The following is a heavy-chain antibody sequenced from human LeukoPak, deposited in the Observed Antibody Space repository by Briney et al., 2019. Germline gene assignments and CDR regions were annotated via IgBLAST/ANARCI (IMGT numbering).Heavy chain of an antibody. CDR2: INPSGGST. CDR3: ARDGEALGDVVWYFDY. Sequence: ASVKVSCKASGYTFTSYYMHWVRQAPGQGLEWMGIINPSGGSTSYAQKFQGRVTMTRDMSTSTVYMELSSLRSEDTAVYYCARDGEALGDVVWYFDYWGQGTLVTVSS. V-gene: IGHV1-46*01. J-gene: IGHJ4*02. CDR1: GYTFTSYY. D-gene: IGHD3-16*01.